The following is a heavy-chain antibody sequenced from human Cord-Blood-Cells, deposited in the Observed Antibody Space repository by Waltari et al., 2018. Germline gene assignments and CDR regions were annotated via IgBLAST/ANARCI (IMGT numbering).Heavy chain of an antibody. CDR1: GGSFSGYY. V-gene: IGHV4-34*01. CDR2: SEHSGST. Sequence: QVQLQQWGAGLLKPSETLSLTCAVYGGSFSGYYWSWIRQPPGKGLEWTGESEHSGSTSCSPSVRSRVTISVDTSKNQFALKLGSVTAADTAVYYCARGLAAAPYLFDPWGHGTLVTVSS. D-gene: IGHD6-25*01. J-gene: IGHJ5*02. CDR3: ARGLAAAPYLFDP.